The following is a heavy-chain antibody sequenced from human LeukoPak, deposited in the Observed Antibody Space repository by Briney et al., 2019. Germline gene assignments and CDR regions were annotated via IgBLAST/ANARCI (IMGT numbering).Heavy chain of an antibody. CDR3: AKDLDSSGNFWGTDAFDI. CDR1: GFTFSSYA. D-gene: IGHD3-22*01. Sequence: GGSLRLSCAASGFTFSSYAMSWVRQAPGKGLEWVSSIGGSGSTTYYADSVKGRFTISRDNSKNTLSLQMNSLRAEDTAVYYCAKDLDSSGNFWGTDAFDIWGQGTMVTVSS. J-gene: IGHJ3*02. V-gene: IGHV3-23*01. CDR2: IGGSGSTT.